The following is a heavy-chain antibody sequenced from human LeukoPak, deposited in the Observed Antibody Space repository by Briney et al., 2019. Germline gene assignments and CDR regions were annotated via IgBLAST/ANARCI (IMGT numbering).Heavy chain of an antibody. CDR2: IYYSGST. CDR1: GGSISSGDYY. V-gene: IGHV4-31*03. Sequence: SETLSLTCTVSGGSISSGDYYWSWIRQPPGKGLEWIGYIYYSGSTYYNPSLKSRVTISVDTSKNQFSLKLSSVTAADTAVYYCARGTVYSSSWYPFDYWGQGTLVTVSS. J-gene: IGHJ4*02. CDR3: ARGTVYSSSWYPFDY. D-gene: IGHD6-13*01.